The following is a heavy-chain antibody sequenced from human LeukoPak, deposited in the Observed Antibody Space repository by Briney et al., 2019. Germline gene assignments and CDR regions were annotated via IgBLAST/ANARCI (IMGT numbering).Heavy chain of an antibody. Sequence: PSETLSLTCAVSGASISSGGSSWSWIRQPPGKGLEWIGYIYHSGSTYYNPSLKSRVTVSVDRSKNQFSLNLRSVTAADTAVYYCARGAWFGETGPGGFDYWGQGTLVTVSS. CDR2: IYHSGST. J-gene: IGHJ4*02. CDR1: GASISSGGSS. V-gene: IGHV4-30-2*01. CDR3: ARGAWFGETGPGGFDY. D-gene: IGHD3-10*01.